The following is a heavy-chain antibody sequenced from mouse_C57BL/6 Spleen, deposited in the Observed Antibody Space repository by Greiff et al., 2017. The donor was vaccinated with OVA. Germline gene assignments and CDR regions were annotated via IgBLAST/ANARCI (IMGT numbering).Heavy chain of an antibody. Sequence: QVQLQQSGPGLVQPSQSLSITCTVSGFSLTSYGVHWVRQSPGKGLEWLGVIWSGGSTDSNAAFISRLSISKDNSKSQVFFKMNSLQADDTAIYYCASLRGYFDVWGTGTTVTVSS. V-gene: IGHV2-2*01. CDR3: ASLRGYFDV. CDR2: IWSGGST. CDR1: GFSLTSYG. J-gene: IGHJ1*03.